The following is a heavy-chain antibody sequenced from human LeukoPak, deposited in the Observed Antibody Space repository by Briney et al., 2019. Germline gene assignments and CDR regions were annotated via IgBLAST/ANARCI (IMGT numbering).Heavy chain of an antibody. CDR2: INHRGST. J-gene: IGHJ4*02. Sequence: SETLSLTCAVSAGSLSGYYWSWIRQSPGEGLEWIGEINHRGSTNYNPSLESRVTISVDTSRSQFSLRLSSVTAADTALYYCARGPDDSGSHSYDYFDYWGQGTLVTVSS. CDR3: ARGPDDSGSHSYDYFDY. V-gene: IGHV4-34*01. CDR1: AGSLSGYY. D-gene: IGHD3-22*01.